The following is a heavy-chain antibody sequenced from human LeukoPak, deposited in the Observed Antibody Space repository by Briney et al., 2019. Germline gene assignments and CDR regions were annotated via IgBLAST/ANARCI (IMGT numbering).Heavy chain of an antibody. D-gene: IGHD1-1*01. CDR3: ARGGRKATYSDY. J-gene: IGHJ4*02. CDR2: ISYDGSNK. Sequence: GGSLRLSCAASGFTFSNYAMHWVRQAPGKGLEWVAVISYDGSNKYYADSVKGRFTISRDNSKNTLYLQMNSLRAEDTAVYYCARGGRKATYSDYWGQGTLVTVSS. V-gene: IGHV3-30-3*01. CDR1: GFTFSNYA.